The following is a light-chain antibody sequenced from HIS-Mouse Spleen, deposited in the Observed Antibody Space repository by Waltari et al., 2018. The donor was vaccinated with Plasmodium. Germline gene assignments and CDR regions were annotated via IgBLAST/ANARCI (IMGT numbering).Light chain of an antibody. Sequence: VVMTQSPLSLPVTLGQPASIACRSSQSLLYSDGNTYLNWFQQRPGQSPRRLIYKVSNRDSGVPDRCSGSGSGTDFTLKISRVEAEDVGVYYCMQGTHWPWTFGQGTKVEIK. CDR3: MQGTHWPWT. J-gene: IGKJ1*01. CDR2: KVS. V-gene: IGKV2-30*01. CDR1: QSLLYSDGNTY.